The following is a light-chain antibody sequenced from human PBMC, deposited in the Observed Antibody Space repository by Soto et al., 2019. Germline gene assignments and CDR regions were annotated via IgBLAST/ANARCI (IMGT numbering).Light chain of an antibody. Sequence: IGLLQSPDTLSLSPGERATLSCRASRSLSSDYLAWYQQKPGQAPRLLFYHASRRATGTPDRFSVSGSGTDFTLTISRLEPGDFAVYHCQQYGDSLRPFGQGTKVDIK. V-gene: IGKV3-20*01. CDR3: QQYGDSLRP. J-gene: IGKJ1*01. CDR1: RSLSSDY. CDR2: HAS.